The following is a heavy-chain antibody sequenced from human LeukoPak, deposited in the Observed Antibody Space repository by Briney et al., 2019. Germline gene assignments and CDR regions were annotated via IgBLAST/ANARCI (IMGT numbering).Heavy chain of an antibody. V-gene: IGHV3-48*04. CDR3: TRDLSGPSFY. J-gene: IGHJ4*02. Sequence: GGSLRLSCAASGFTFSSYSMNWVRQAPGKGLEWVSYISSSSSTIYYADSVKGRFTISRDNAKNSLYLQMNSLRAEDTAVYFCTRDLSGPSFYWGQGTLVTVSS. D-gene: IGHD2-15*01. CDR2: ISSSSSTI. CDR1: GFTFSSYS.